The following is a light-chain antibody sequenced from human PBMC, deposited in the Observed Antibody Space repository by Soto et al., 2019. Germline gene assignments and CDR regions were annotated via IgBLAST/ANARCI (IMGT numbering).Light chain of an antibody. CDR1: SSDIGGYNF. V-gene: IGLV2-14*03. CDR2: DVS. CDR3: SSYRSSSTL. J-gene: IGLJ2*01. Sequence: QSALTQPASVSGSPGQSITISCTGTSSDIGGYNFVSWYQLHPGNAPKLMIYDVSNRPSGVSNRFSGSKSGNTASLTISGLQAEYEADYYCSSYRSSSTLFGGGTKLTVL.